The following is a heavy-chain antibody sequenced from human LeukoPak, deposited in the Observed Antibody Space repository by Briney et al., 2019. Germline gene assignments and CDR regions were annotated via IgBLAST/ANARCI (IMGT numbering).Heavy chain of an antibody. D-gene: IGHD2-2*02. CDR1: GGSISSYY. CDR3: ARAVVVPAAIGEAYYYYMDV. V-gene: IGHV4-4*07. Sequence: SETLSLTCTVSGGSISSYYWSWIRQPAGKGLEWIGRIYTSGSTNYNPSLKSRVTMSVDTSKHQFSLKLSSVTAADTAVYYCARAVVVPAAIGEAYYYYMDVWGKGTTVTVSS. CDR2: IYTSGST. J-gene: IGHJ6*03.